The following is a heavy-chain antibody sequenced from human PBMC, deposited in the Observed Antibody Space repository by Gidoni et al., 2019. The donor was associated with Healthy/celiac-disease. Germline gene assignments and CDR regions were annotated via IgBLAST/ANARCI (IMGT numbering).Heavy chain of an antibody. V-gene: IGHV1-46*01. J-gene: IGHJ5*02. CDR1: GFTFTSYY. CDR3: AREWQYGSGSP. CDR2: INPSGGST. Sequence: VQLVPSGAELKKPGASVKVSCKAAGFTFTSYYMPWVRQAPGQGLEWMGIINPSGGSTSYAQKFQGRVTMTRDTSTSTVYMELSSLRSEDTAVYYCAREWQYGSGSPWGQGTLVTVSS. D-gene: IGHD3-10*01.